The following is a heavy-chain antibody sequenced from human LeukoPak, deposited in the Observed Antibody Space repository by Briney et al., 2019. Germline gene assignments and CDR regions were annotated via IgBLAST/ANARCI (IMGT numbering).Heavy chain of an antibody. J-gene: IGHJ4*02. V-gene: IGHV4-34*01. CDR1: GGSFSGYY. CDR3: AAGFGELWTYYFDY. CDR2: INHSGST. Sequence: SETLSLTCAVYGGSFSGYYWSWIRQPPGKGLEWIGEINHSGSTNYNPSLKSRVTISVDTSKNQFSLKLSSVTAADTAVYYCAAGFGELWTYYFDYWGQGTLVTVSS. D-gene: IGHD3-10*01.